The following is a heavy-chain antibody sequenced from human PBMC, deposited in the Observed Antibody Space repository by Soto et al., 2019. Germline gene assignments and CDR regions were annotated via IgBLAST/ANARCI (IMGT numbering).Heavy chain of an antibody. D-gene: IGHD6-19*01. V-gene: IGHV4-4*02. Sequence: QVLLQESGPGLVQPSGTLSLSCAVSGVSISSNYYWGWVRQSPGKGLEWLGDISHIGSVNYSPSLMSRVTISRDRSEIQFSLKLNSVTAADTAVYYCVRSFGWYAIDYWGQGTLVIVSS. CDR2: ISHIGSV. CDR3: VRSFGWYAIDY. J-gene: IGHJ4*02. CDR1: GVSISSNYY.